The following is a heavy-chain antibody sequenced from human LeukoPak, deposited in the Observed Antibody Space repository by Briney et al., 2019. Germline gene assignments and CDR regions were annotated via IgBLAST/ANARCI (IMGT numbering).Heavy chain of an antibody. J-gene: IGHJ4*02. D-gene: IGHD3-10*01. CDR1: GYTLTELS. CDR2: FDPEDVET. Sequence: ASVKVSCKVSGYTLTELSMHWVGQAPGKGREWMGGFDPEDVETIYAQKFQGRVTMTEDTSTDTAYMELSSLRSEDTAVYYCATLWFGELLFDYWGQGTLVTVSS. V-gene: IGHV1-24*01. CDR3: ATLWFGELLFDY.